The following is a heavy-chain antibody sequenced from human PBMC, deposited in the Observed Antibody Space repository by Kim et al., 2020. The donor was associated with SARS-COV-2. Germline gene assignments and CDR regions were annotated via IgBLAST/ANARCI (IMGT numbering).Heavy chain of an antibody. D-gene: IGHD2-2*02. CDR3: AKAYRQYCGSTSCYTPPDY. J-gene: IGHJ4*02. V-gene: IGHV3-23*01. Sequence: GRFTMSRDNSRNTLYLQMISLRAEDTAVYYCAKAYRQYCGSTSCYTPPDYWGQGTLVTVSS.